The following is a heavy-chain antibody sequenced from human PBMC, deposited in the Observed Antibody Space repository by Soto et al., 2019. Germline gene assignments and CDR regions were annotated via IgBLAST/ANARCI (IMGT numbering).Heavy chain of an antibody. CDR1: GGTFSSYA. J-gene: IGHJ2*01. D-gene: IGHD6-19*01. CDR2: IIPIFGTA. V-gene: IGHV1-69*12. Sequence: QVQLVQSGAEVKKPGSSVKVSCKASGGTFSSYAISWVRQAPGQGLEWMGGIIPIFGTANYAQKFQGRVTITADESTSTGYMELSSLRSEDTAVYYCAGGSGWYLRVVSDWYFDLWGRGTLVTVSS. CDR3: AGGSGWYLRVVSDWYFDL.